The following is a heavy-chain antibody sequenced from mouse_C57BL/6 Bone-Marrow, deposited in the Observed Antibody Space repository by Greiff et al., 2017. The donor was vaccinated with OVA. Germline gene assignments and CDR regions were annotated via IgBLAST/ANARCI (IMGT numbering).Heavy chain of an antibody. CDR2: IYPGSGST. J-gene: IGHJ4*01. D-gene: IGHD1-1*01. V-gene: IGHV1-55*01. CDR1: GYTFTSYW. Sequence: QVQLQHPGAELVKPGASVKMSCKASGYTFTSYWITWVKQRPGQGLEWIGDIYPGSGSTNYNEKFKSKATLTVDTSSSTAYMQLSSLTSEDSAVYYCARTDYYGSRYAMDYWGQGTSVTVSS. CDR3: ARTDYYGSRYAMDY.